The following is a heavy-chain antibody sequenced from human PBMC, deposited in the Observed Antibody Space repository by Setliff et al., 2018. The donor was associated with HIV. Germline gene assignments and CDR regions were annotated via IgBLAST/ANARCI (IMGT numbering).Heavy chain of an antibody. CDR2: IDPNSTDT. CDR1: GYSFTGHF. J-gene: IGHJ4*02. Sequence: GASVKVSCKTSGYSFTGHFLHWVRQAPGHGLEWMGWIDPNSTDTNYADAVQGRFTISRDNAKNMLFLQMNSLRAEDTAVYYCARAHDNHDSSGYSHDSWGQGSLVTVSS. D-gene: IGHD3-22*01. CDR3: ARAHDNHDSSGYSHDS. V-gene: IGHV1-2*02.